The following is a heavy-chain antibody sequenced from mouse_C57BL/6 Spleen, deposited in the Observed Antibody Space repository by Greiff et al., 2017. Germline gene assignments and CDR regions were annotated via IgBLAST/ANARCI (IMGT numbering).Heavy chain of an antibody. V-gene: IGHV2-2*01. J-gene: IGHJ4*01. CDR1: GFSLTSYG. CDR3: ARVYEYGPFYYAMDY. Sequence: QVQLKQSGPGLVQPSQSLSITCTVSGFSLTSYGVHWVRQSPGKGLEWLGVIWSGGSTDYNAAFISRLSISKDNSKSQVFFKMNSLQADDTAIYYCARVYEYGPFYYAMDYWGQGTSVTVSS. CDR2: IWSGGST. D-gene: IGHD2-4*01.